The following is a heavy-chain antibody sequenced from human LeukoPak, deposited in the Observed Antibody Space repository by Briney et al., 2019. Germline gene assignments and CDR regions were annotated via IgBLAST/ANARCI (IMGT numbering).Heavy chain of an antibody. D-gene: IGHD3-10*01. CDR1: GFTFSTSP. CDR2: ISSGGGST. Sequence: PGGSLRLSCSASGFTFSTSPMHWVRHAPGRGLEHVSGISSGGGSTDYADSVKGRFIISRDNSKNTLYVQMSSLRVEDTAVYYCVKKFASGAYPYDYWGQGILVTVSS. V-gene: IGHV3-64*05. J-gene: IGHJ4*02. CDR3: VKKFASGAYPYDY.